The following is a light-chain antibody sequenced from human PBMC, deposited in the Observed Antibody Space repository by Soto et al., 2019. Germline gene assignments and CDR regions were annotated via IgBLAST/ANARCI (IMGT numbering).Light chain of an antibody. CDR2: EIS. V-gene: IGLV2-14*03. CDR1: ISDVGGYNY. CDR3: YSYAGSSTGV. J-gene: IGLJ3*02. Sequence: QSALTQPASVSGSPGQSITISCTGTISDVGGYNYVSWYQQHPGKAPKLMIYEISNRPSGVSNRFSGSKSGNTASLTISGLQREDEADYYRYSYAGSSTGVFGGGTQLTVL.